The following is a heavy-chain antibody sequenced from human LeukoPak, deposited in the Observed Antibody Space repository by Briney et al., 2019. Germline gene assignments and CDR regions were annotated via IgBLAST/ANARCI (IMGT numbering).Heavy chain of an antibody. CDR1: GYTFTGYY. Sequence: ASVKVSCKASGYTFTGYYMHWVRQAPGQGLEWMGWINPNSGGTNYAQKFQGRATMTRDTSISTAYMELSRLRSDDTAVYYCARTYYDFWSGYKYYFDYWGQGTLVTVSS. CDR2: INPNSGGT. CDR3: ARTYYDFWSGYKYYFDY. J-gene: IGHJ4*02. V-gene: IGHV1-2*02. D-gene: IGHD3-3*01.